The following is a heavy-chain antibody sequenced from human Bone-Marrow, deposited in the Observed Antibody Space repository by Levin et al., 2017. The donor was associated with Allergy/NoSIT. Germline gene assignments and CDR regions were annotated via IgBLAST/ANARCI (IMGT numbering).Heavy chain of an antibody. V-gene: IGHV3-30*18. CDR3: AKDGAVGSSYHFYGMDV. CDR1: GFPFSSHG. CDR2: ISYDGAKN. D-gene: IGHD3-16*01. J-gene: IGHJ6*02. Sequence: GESLKISCAASGFPFSSHGMHWVRQAPGKGLEWVALISYDGAKNYYVESVKGRFTVSRDNSENTLYLQMNSLRSEDTAVYYCAKDGAVGSSYHFYGMDVWGRGTTVTVSS.